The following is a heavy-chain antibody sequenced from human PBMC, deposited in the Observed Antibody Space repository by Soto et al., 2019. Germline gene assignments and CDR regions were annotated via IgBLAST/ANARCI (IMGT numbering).Heavy chain of an antibody. V-gene: IGHV3-72*01. J-gene: IGHJ4*02. D-gene: IGHD1-26*01. CDR3: ARDTGGSYDF. Sequence: GGSLRLSCAASGFRFSDYYMDWVRQLPGMGLEWVGRTRNKANSYAAEYAPSVRGRFTISRHDSEDSMFLQLNSLKTEDTAVYYCARDTGGSYDFWGQGALVTVSS. CDR2: TRNKANSYAA. CDR1: GFRFSDYY.